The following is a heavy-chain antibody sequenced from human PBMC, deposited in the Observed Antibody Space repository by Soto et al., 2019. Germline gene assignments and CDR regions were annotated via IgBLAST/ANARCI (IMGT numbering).Heavy chain of an antibody. J-gene: IGHJ6*03. CDR3: ARGSGTVTTRGNYYYMDV. D-gene: IGHD4-17*01. V-gene: IGHV3-33*01. CDR1: GFTFSSYG. Sequence: GGSLRLSCAASGFTFSSYGMHWVRQAPGKGLEWVAVIWYGGSNKYYADSVKGRFTISRDNSKNTLYLQMNSLRAEDTAVYYCARGSGTVTTRGNYYYMDVWGKGTTVTVSS. CDR2: IWYGGSNK.